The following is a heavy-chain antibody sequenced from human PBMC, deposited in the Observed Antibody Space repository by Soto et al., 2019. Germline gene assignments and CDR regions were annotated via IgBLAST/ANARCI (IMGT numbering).Heavy chain of an antibody. J-gene: IGHJ3*02. D-gene: IGHD5-12*01. V-gene: IGHV3-23*01. CDR3: AKEESGYDYSDAFDI. CDR2: ISGSGGST. Sequence: GESLKISCAASGFTFSSYAMSWVRQAPGKGLEWVSAISGSGGSTYYADSVKGRFTISRDNSKNTLYLQMNSLRAEDTAVYYCAKEESGYDYSDAFDIWGQGTMVTVSS. CDR1: GFTFSSYA.